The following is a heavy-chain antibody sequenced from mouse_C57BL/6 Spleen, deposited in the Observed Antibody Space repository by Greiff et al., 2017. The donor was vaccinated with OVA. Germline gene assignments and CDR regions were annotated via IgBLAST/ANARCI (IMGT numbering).Heavy chain of an antibody. D-gene: IGHD1-1*01. J-gene: IGHJ4*01. CDR1: GYTFTDYE. V-gene: IGHV1-15*01. CDR3: TRNYGSREYYYAMGY. Sequence: QVQLQQSGAELVRPGASVTLSCKASGYTFTDYEMHWVKQTPVHGLEWIGAIDPETGGTAYNQKFKGKAILTADKSSSTAYMELRSLTSEDSAVYYCTRNYGSREYYYAMGYWGQGTSVTVSS. CDR2: IDPETGGT.